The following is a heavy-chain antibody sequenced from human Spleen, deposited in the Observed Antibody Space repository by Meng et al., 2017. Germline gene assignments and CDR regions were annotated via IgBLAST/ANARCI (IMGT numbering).Heavy chain of an antibody. Sequence: QVQLVQPGAEVKKPGSSVKVSCKASGGTFSSYTISWVRQAPGQGLEWMGGIIPIFGTANYAQKFQGRVTITADKSTSTAYMELSSLRSEDTAVYYCARDSEGVRGVLPLDSWGQGTLVTVSS. CDR1: GGTFSSYT. D-gene: IGHD3-10*02. CDR2: IIPIFGTA. V-gene: IGHV1-69*08. CDR3: ARDSEGVRGVLPLDS. J-gene: IGHJ4*02.